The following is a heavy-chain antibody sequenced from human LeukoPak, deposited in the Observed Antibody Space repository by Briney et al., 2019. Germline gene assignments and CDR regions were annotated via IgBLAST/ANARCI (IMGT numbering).Heavy chain of an antibody. J-gene: IGHJ4*02. V-gene: IGHV1-2*02. D-gene: IGHD3-22*01. CDR1: GYTFTDYY. Sequence: ASVKVSCKASGYTFTDYYIHWVRQAPGQGLEWMAWMNPNSGGTSYAQKFQGRVTMTRDTSISTAYMELSRLRFDDTAVYYCARLFQRNELNYYDSSGYSLGYWGQGTLVTVSS. CDR2: MNPNSGGT. CDR3: ARLFQRNELNYYDSSGYSLGY.